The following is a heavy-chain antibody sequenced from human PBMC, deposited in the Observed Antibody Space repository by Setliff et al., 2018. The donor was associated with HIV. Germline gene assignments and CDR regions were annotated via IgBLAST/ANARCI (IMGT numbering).Heavy chain of an antibody. CDR1: GFSFSNYH. CDR2: IGSLGDK. J-gene: IGHJ4*02. Sequence: GGSLRLSCAASGFSFSNYHMHWVRQAPGRGLEWVSYIGSLGDKEYADSVKGRFTISRDNARKSVYLQIDSLRAEDTAVYYCARDRGYDLDYFDYWGQGTLVT. CDR3: ARDRGYDLDYFDY. D-gene: IGHD5-12*01. V-gene: IGHV3-48*03.